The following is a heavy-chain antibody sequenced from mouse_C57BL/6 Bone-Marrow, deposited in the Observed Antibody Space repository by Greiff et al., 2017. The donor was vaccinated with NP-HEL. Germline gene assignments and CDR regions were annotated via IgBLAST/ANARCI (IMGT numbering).Heavy chain of an antibody. V-gene: IGHV1-81*01. Sequence: QVHVKQSGAELARPGASVKLSCKASGYTFTSYGISWVKQRTGQGLEWIGEIYPRSGNTYYNEKFKGKATLTADKSSSTAYMELRSLTSEDSAVYFCARWGYYYGSSYFDYWGQGTTLTVSS. CDR3: ARWGYYYGSSYFDY. D-gene: IGHD1-1*01. CDR2: IYPRSGNT. J-gene: IGHJ2*01. CDR1: GYTFTSYG.